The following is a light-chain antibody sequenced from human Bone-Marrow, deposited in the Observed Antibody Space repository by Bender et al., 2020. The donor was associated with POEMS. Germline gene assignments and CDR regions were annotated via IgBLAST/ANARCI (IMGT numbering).Light chain of an antibody. Sequence: QSVLTQPPSASGTPGQRVTISCSGSSSNIGTNPVNWYQQLPGTAPKLLIYYDDLLPSGVSDRFSGSKSGTSASLAISGLQSEDEADYYCAAWDDSLNGWVFGGGTKLTVL. CDR3: AAWDDSLNGWV. V-gene: IGLV1-44*01. CDR2: YDD. CDR1: SSNIGTNP. J-gene: IGLJ3*02.